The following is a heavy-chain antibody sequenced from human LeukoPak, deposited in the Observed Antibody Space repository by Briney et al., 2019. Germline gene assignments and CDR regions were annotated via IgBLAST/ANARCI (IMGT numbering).Heavy chain of an antibody. D-gene: IGHD2-8*01. V-gene: IGHV3-30-3*01. CDR3: ARDPWVYAPQSHYYGMDV. CDR2: ISYDGSNK. Sequence: PGGSLRLSCAASGFTFSSYAMHWVRQAPGKGLEWVAVISYDGSNKYYADSVKGRFTISRDNSKNTLYLQMNSLRAEDTAVYYCARDPWVYAPQSHYYGMDVWGQGTTVTVSS. J-gene: IGHJ6*02. CDR1: GFTFSSYA.